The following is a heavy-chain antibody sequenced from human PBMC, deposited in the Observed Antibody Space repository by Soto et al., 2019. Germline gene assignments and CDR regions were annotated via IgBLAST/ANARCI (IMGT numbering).Heavy chain of an antibody. J-gene: IGHJ6*02. CDR2: IYSNGDT. CDR1: SDSMNSGGYY. CDR3: ARRGGSSSGYYYYAMDV. D-gene: IGHD6-6*01. V-gene: IGHV4-31*03. Sequence: SETLSLTCSVSSDSMNSGGYYWSWIRQHPGKGLEWIGYIYSNGDTYYNPSLKSRVTLSVDTSKNQFSLNLTSVTAADTAVYYCARRGGSSSGYYYYAMDVWGQGTTVTVSS.